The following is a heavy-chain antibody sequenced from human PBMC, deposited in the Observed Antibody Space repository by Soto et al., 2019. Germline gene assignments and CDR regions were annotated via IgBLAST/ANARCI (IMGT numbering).Heavy chain of an antibody. CDR3: AHSSGRAGDY. CDR2: FYWDDDK. D-gene: IGHD3-10*01. V-gene: IGHV2-5*02. CDR1: GFSLTTSGVG. Sequence: QIALKESGPTLVKPTQTLTLTCTFSGFSLTTSGVGGGWIRPPPGQALEWLARFYWDDDKRYSPSLKSLLTITMDTSHNQVVLTMTNMDPVDTGKYFCAHSSGRAGDYWGQGTLVTVSS. J-gene: IGHJ4*02.